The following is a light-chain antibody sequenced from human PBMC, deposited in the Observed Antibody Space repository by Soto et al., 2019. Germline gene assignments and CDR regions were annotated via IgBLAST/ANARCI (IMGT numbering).Light chain of an antibody. CDR3: SSYADTNNWV. V-gene: IGLV2-8*01. J-gene: IGLJ3*02. CDR1: SSDVVDYDY. Sequence: QSVLTQPPSASGSPGQSVTLSCIGTSSDVVDYDYVSWYQHHPGKAPKLIIYEVRKRPSGVPGRFSGSKSGNTASLTVSGLQAEDEADYYCSSYADTNNWVFGGGTKVTVL. CDR2: EVR.